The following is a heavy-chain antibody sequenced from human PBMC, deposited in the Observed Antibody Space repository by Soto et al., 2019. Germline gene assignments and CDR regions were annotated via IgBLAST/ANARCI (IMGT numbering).Heavy chain of an antibody. CDR2: INPNNGAT. V-gene: IGHV1-2*02. D-gene: IGHD1-1*01. Sequence: QVQLVQSGAEVKKPGASVKVSCKAPRYIFTAYFITWWGRALGKGLEWMGWINPNNGATHYGLSFQGRVTMTRDTSISTAYMELSSLRSDDTAVYYCASHDPGARFDPWGQGTLVIVSS. J-gene: IGHJ5*02. CDR1: RYIFTAYF. CDR3: ASHDPGARFDP.